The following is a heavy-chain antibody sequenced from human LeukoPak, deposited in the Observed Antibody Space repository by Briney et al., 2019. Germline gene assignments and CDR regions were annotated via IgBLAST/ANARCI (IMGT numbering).Heavy chain of an antibody. Sequence: ASVKVSCKASGGTFSSYAISWVRQAPGQGLEWMGRIIPIFGTANYAQKFQGRVTITTDESTSTAYMELSSLRSEDTAVYYCAGFRVVPAATNWFDPWGQGTLVTVSP. J-gene: IGHJ5*02. D-gene: IGHD2-2*01. V-gene: IGHV1-69*05. CDR1: GGTFSSYA. CDR3: AGFRVVPAATNWFDP. CDR2: IIPIFGTA.